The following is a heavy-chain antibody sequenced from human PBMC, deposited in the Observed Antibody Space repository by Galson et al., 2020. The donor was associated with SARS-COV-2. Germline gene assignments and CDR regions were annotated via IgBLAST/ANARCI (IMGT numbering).Heavy chain of an antibody. Sequence: SETLSLTCAVSGYSISSSNWWGWIRQPPGKGLEWIGYIYYSGSTYYNPSLKSRVTMSVDTSKNQFSLKLTSVTAVDTAVYYCARSPLASEGAFDIWGQGTMVTVSS. CDR1: GYSISSSNW. CDR3: ARSPLASEGAFDI. J-gene: IGHJ3*02. CDR2: IYYSGST. V-gene: IGHV4-28*01.